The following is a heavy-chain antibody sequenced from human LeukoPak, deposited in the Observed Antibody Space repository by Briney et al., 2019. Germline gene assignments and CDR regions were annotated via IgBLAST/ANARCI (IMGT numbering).Heavy chain of an antibody. V-gene: IGHV1-2*02. CDR2: INPNSDDT. D-gene: IGHD3-10*01. Sequence: ASVKVSCKASGYTFIHHYIHWVRQAPGQGLEWMGWINPNSDDTNYAQKFQGRVTMTRDTSISTVYIELTRLRSDDTAVYYCVRIYRGPDYWGQGTLVTVSS. CDR1: GYTFIHHY. J-gene: IGHJ4*02. CDR3: VRIYRGPDY.